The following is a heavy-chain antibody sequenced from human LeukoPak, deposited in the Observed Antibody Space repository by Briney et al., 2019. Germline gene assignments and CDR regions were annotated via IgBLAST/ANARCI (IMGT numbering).Heavy chain of an antibody. CDR2: INHSGST. CDR1: GGSISSSNW. CDR3: ASLTVTTDYYYGMDV. Sequence: SETLSLTCAVSGGSISSSNWWSWVRQPPGKGLEWIGEINHSGSTNYNPSLKSRVTISVDTSKNQFSLKLSSVTAADTAVYYCASLTVTTDYYYGMDVWGQGTTVTVSS. J-gene: IGHJ6*02. V-gene: IGHV4-4*02. D-gene: IGHD4-17*01.